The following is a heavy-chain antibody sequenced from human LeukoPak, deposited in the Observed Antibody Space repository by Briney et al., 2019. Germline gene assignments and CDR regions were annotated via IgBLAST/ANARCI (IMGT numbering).Heavy chain of an antibody. Sequence: SGGSVRLSCAASGFTVSTFDMHWVRQAPRKGREGVAGISYYGGNKYYKDSVKGRFTISRDSSRTTVYLQMTRLRAEETAVYSCARAKLEYCSMPSCHAFDSWGQGTLVSVSS. D-gene: IGHD2-2*01. CDR3: ARAKLEYCSMPSCHAFDS. V-gene: IGHV3-30*10. CDR1: GFTVSTFD. J-gene: IGHJ4*02. CDR2: ISYYGGNK.